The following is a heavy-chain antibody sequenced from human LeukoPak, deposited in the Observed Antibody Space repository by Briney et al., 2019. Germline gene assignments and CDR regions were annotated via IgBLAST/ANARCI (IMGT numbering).Heavy chain of an antibody. Sequence: GGSLRLSCAASGFTFSSYGMHWVRQAPGKGLEWVAVISYDGSNKYYADSVKGRFTISRDNSKNTLYLQMNSLRAEDTAVYYCAKEYTPNYYYDSSGYYDYWGLGTLVTVSS. CDR3: AKEYTPNYYYDSSGYYDY. CDR2: ISYDGSNK. CDR1: GFTFSSYG. V-gene: IGHV3-30*18. J-gene: IGHJ4*02. D-gene: IGHD3-22*01.